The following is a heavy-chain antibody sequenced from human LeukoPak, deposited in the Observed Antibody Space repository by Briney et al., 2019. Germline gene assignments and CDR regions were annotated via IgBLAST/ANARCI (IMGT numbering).Heavy chain of an antibody. V-gene: IGHV1-69*13. CDR3: ARARKYYYDSSGYYYFDY. D-gene: IGHD3-22*01. CDR1: GGTFSSYA. Sequence: SVKVSCKASGGTFSSYAISWVRQAPGQGLEWMGGIIPIFGTANYAQKFQGRVTITADESTSTAYVELSSLRSEDTAVYYCARARKYYYDSSGYYYFDYWGQGTLVTVSS. CDR2: IIPIFGTA. J-gene: IGHJ4*02.